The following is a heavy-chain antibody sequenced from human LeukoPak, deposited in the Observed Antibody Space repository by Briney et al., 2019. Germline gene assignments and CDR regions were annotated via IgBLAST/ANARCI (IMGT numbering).Heavy chain of an antibody. CDR2: IYPRDGST. CDR1: GYTFTSNY. Sequence: VASVKVSCKASGYTFTSNYIHWVRQAPGQGLEWMGMIYPRDGSTSYAQKFQGRVTITADESTSTAYMELSSLRSEDTAVYYCARGGGSYFDYWGQGTLVTVSS. V-gene: IGHV1-46*01. J-gene: IGHJ4*02. CDR3: ARGGGSYFDY. D-gene: IGHD1-26*01.